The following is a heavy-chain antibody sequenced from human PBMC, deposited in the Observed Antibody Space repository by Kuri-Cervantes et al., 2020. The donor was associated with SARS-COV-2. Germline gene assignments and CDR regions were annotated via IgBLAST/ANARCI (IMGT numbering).Heavy chain of an antibody. V-gene: IGHV3-30-3*01. J-gene: IGHJ5*02. CDR2: ISYDGSNK. CDR3: ATTSGSYRSNWFDP. CDR1: GFTFSSYA. D-gene: IGHD1-26*01. Sequence: LSLTCAASGFTFSSYAMHWVRQAPGKGLEWVAVISYDGSNKYYADSVKGRFTISRDNSKNTLYLQMNSLRSEDTAVYYCATTSGSYRSNWFDPWGQGTLVTVSS.